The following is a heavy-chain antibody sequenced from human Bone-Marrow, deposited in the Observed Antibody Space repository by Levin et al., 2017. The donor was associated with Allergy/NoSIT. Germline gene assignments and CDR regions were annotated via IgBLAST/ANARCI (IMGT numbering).Heavy chain of an antibody. CDR3: ARELIAVAGNYYYYYMDV. CDR1: GYTFTSYG. D-gene: IGHD6-19*01. V-gene: IGHV1-18*01. CDR2: ISAYNGNT. J-gene: IGHJ6*03. Sequence: ASVKVSCKASGYTFTSYGISWVRQAPGQGLEWMGWISAYNGNTNYAQKLQGRVTMTTDTSTSTAYMELRSLRSDDTAVYYCARELIAVAGNYYYYYMDVWGKGTTVTVSS.